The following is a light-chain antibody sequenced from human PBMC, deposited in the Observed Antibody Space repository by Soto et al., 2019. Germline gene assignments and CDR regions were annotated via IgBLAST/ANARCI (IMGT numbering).Light chain of an antibody. CDR2: DVN. V-gene: IGLV2-14*01. J-gene: IGLJ1*01. Sequence: QSALTQPASVSGSPGQSITISCTGSSSDVGGYDFVSWYQHHPGKAPKLIIYDVNNRPSGLSDRFSGSKSGNTASLTISGLQTEDEADYYYASYTATHTRVFGSGTKVTVL. CDR3: ASYTATHTRV. CDR1: SSDVGGYDF.